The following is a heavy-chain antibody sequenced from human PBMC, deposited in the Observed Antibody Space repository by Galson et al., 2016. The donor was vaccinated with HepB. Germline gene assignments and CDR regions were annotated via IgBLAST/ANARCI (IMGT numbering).Heavy chain of an antibody. V-gene: IGHV5-51*01. CDR2: IYPGDSDT. D-gene: IGHD6-19*01. CDR3: ARRGIAVAGRGGIDY. CDR1: GYSFTSYW. Sequence: QSGAEVKKPGESLKISCQGSGYSFTSYWIGWVRQMPGKGLEWMTMIYPGDSDTRYSPSFQGQVTISADRSINTAYLQWSSLKASDTAMYYCARRGIAVAGRGGIDYWGQGTLVTVSS. J-gene: IGHJ4*02.